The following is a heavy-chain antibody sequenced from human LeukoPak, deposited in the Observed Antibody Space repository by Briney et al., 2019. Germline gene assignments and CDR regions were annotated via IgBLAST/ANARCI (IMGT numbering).Heavy chain of an antibody. J-gene: IGHJ4*02. CDR3: ARDSETYCGGDCYYDY. Sequence: SVKVSCKASGGTFSSYTISWVRQAPGQGLEWMGRIIPILGIANYAQKFQGRVTITADESTSTAYMELSSLRSEDTAVYYCARDSETYCGGDCYYDYWGQGTLVTVSS. CDR2: IIPILGIA. V-gene: IGHV1-69*04. D-gene: IGHD2-21*02. CDR1: GGTFSSYT.